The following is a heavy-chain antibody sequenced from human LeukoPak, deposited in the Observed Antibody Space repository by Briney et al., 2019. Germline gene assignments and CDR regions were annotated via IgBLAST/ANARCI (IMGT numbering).Heavy chain of an antibody. CDR3: ARELLGGRADFDY. D-gene: IGHD1-26*01. CDR1: GFTFRNYW. V-gene: IGHV3-7*01. CDR2: IKEDGSEK. J-gene: IGHJ4*02. Sequence: GGSLRLSCGASGFTFRNYWMSWVRQTPGKGLEWVANIKEDGSEKNYVDSVKGRFTISRDNAKNSLYPQMNSLRAEDTAVYYCARELLGGRADFDYWGQGTLVTVSS.